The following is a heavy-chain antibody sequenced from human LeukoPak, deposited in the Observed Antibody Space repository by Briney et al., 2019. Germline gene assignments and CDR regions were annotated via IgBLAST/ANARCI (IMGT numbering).Heavy chain of an antibody. CDR2: ITASGDES. D-gene: IGHD2-15*01. J-gene: IGHJ1*01. CDR3: AKEDLGAAPQY. CDR1: GFTFSRYG. V-gene: IGHV3-23*01. Sequence: GGSLRLSCEVSGFTFSRYGMSWLRQSAGRRLEWVSAITASGDESYYADSVKGRFTNSRDNSKNTLRLQMDSLRADDTAVYYCAKEDLGAAPQYWGQGTLVSVSS.